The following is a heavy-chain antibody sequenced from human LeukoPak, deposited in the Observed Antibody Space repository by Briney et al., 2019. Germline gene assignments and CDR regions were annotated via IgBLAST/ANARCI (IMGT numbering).Heavy chain of an antibody. CDR3: AGDGVGVLPGDAFDI. V-gene: IGHV3-21*05. J-gene: IGHJ3*02. CDR1: GFSFSTHS. D-gene: IGHD1-26*01. CDR2: INLDGTDI. Sequence: GGSLTLSCAASGFSFSTHSMNWVRQAPGKGLECISFINLDGTDIHYGQSVKGRFTISRDNAKNSLYLQMPTLRAQDTAVYYCAGDGVGVLPGDAFDIWSQGTMVTVSS.